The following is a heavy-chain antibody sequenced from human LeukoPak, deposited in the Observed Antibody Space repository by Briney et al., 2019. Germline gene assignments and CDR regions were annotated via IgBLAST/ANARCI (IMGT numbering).Heavy chain of an antibody. CDR2: IRHDGSNK. Sequence: PGGSLRLSCAASGFTFSSYGMHWVRQAPGKGLEWVAFIRHDGSNKYYADSVKGRFTISRDNSKNTLYLQMNSLRAEDTAVYYCAKWKSGSYYLSAFDIWGQGTMVTVSS. D-gene: IGHD1-26*01. J-gene: IGHJ3*02. CDR3: AKWKSGSYYLSAFDI. CDR1: GFTFSSYG. V-gene: IGHV3-30*02.